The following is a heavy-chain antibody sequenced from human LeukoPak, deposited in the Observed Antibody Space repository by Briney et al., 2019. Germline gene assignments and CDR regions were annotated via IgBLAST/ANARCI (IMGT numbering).Heavy chain of an antibody. CDR2: INHSGST. Sequence: SETLSLTCTVYGGSFSGYYWSWIRQPPGKGLEWIGEINHSGSTNYNPSLKSRVTISVDTSKNQASLKLNSVTATDSAVYYFARGRSGPAVYWGQGTLVSVSS. CDR1: GGSFSGYY. CDR3: ARGRSGPAVY. V-gene: IGHV4-34*01. J-gene: IGHJ4*02. D-gene: IGHD3-3*01.